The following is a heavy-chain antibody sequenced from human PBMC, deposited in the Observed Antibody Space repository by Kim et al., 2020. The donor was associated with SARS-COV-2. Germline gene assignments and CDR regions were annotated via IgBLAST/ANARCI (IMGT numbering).Heavy chain of an antibody. J-gene: IGHJ2*01. Sequence: ASVKVSCKASGYTFTSYAMHWVRQAPGQRLEWMGWINAGNGNTKYSQKFQGRVTITRDTSASTAYMELSSLRSEDTAVYYCARELWGSGSPTVKYWYFDLWGRGTLVTVSS. CDR3: ARELWGSGSPTVKYWYFDL. CDR2: INAGNGNT. V-gene: IGHV1-3*01. D-gene: IGHD3-10*01. CDR1: GYTFTSYA.